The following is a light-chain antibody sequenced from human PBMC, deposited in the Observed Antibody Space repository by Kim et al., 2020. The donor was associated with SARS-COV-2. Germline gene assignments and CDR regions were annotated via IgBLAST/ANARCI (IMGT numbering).Light chain of an antibody. V-gene: IGKV1-5*01. CDR1: QSISSW. CDR3: QQYNSYMYT. J-gene: IGKJ2*01. Sequence: ASVGDRVTITCRASQSISSWLAWYQQKPGKAPKLLIYDAASLESGVPSRFSGSGSGTEFTLTISSLQPDDFATYYCQQYNSYMYTFGQGTKLEI. CDR2: DAA.